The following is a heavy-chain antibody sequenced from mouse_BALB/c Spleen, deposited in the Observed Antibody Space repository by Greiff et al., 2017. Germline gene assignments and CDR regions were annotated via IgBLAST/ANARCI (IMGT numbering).Heavy chain of an antibody. D-gene: IGHD1-1*01. CDR1: GYSITSDYA. Sequence: VQLKESGPGLVKPSQSLSLTCTVTGYSITSDYAWNWIRQFPGNKLEWMGYISYSGSTSYNPSLKSRISITRDTSKNQFFLQLNSVTTEDTATYYCASPYYYGSSGFAYWGQGTLVTVSA. V-gene: IGHV3-2*02. J-gene: IGHJ3*01. CDR2: ISYSGST. CDR3: ASPYYYGSSGFAY.